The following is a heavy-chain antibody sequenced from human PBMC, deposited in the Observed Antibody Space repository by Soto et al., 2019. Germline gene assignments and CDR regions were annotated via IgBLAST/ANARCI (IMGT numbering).Heavy chain of an antibody. J-gene: IGHJ4*02. CDR3: ATDRRAGGNSAFYFDF. V-gene: IGHV3-23*01. Sequence: GGSLRLSCAASGFKFSNYAMSWVRQARGKGLEWVSLISATGGGTYYADSVKGRFTISRDNSHNTLYLQVHSLTAEDTAVYYCATDRRAGGNSAFYFDFWGQAVQVT. CDR2: ISATGGGT. D-gene: IGHD3-16*01. CDR1: GFKFSNYA.